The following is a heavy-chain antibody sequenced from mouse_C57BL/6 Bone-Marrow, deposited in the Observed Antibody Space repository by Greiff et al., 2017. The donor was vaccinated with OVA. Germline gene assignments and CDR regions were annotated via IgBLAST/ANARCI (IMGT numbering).Heavy chain of an antibody. J-gene: IGHJ1*03. CDR1: GFTFSDAW. Sequence: EVQLQESGGGLVQPGGSMKLSCAASGFTFSDAWMDWVRQSPEKGLEWVAEIRNKANNHATYYAESVKGRFTISRDDSKSSVYLQMSSLRAEDTGIYCCTRGGSRGYFDVWGTGTTVTVSS. V-gene: IGHV6-6*01. CDR3: TRGGSRGYFDV. CDR2: IRNKANNHAT. D-gene: IGHD1-1*01.